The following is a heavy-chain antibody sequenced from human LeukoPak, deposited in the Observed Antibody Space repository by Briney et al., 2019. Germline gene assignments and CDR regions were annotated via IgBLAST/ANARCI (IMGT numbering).Heavy chain of an antibody. V-gene: IGHV4-39*07. CDR1: GDSISSSSYY. Sequence: SETLSLTCTVSGDSISSSSYYWGWIRQPPGKELEWIGSIYYSGSTSYNPSLKSRVTISLDTSKNQFSLKLTSVTAADTAVYYCARRWGIREFDYWGQGTLVTVSS. J-gene: IGHJ4*02. D-gene: IGHD3-10*01. CDR3: ARRWGIREFDY. CDR2: IYYSGST.